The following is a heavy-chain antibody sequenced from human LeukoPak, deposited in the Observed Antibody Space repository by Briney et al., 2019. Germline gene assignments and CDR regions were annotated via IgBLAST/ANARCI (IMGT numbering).Heavy chain of an antibody. V-gene: IGHV1-18*01. J-gene: IGHJ5*02. Sequence: ASVKVSCKASGYTFTSYGISWVRQAPGQGLEWMGWISAYNGNTNYAQRLQGRVTMTTDTSTSTAYMELRSLRSDDTAVYYCARADIVVVPAATQFDPWGQGTLVTVSS. CDR3: ARADIVVVPAATQFDP. CDR1: GYTFTSYG. D-gene: IGHD2-2*01. CDR2: ISAYNGNT.